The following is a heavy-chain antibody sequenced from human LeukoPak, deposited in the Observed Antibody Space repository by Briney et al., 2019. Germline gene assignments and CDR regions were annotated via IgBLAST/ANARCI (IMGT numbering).Heavy chain of an antibody. J-gene: IGHJ4*02. Sequence: NPGESLKISCQVSGYIFTHYWIGWVRQLPGKGLESMGLFYPADSDTTYSTSFQGQVTISADKPISTFYLQWSSLKASDTAMYYCARQSRDGSKTRGYYFDYWGQGTLVTVSS. V-gene: IGHV5-51*01. CDR3: ARQSRDGSKTRGYYFDY. CDR2: FYPADSDT. CDR1: GYIFTHYW. D-gene: IGHD3-10*01.